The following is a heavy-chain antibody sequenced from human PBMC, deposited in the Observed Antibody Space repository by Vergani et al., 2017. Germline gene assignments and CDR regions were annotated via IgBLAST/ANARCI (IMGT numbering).Heavy chain of an antibody. V-gene: IGHV3-9*01. CDR2: ISWNSGSV. J-gene: IGHJ4*02. CDR1: GFTFDDYA. D-gene: IGHD1-26*01. Sequence: EVQLVESGGGLVQPGRSLRLSCAASGFTFDDYAMHWVRQAPGKGLEWVSGISWNSGSVGYVDSVKGRFTISRDNAKNSLYLQMNSLRAEDTAFYYCAKDXEVRGGATPPGCDYWGQGTLVTVSS. CDR3: AKDXEVRGGATPPGCDY.